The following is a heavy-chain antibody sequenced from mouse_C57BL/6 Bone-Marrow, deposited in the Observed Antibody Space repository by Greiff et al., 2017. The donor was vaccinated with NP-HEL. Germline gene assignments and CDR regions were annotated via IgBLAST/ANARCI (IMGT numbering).Heavy chain of an antibody. V-gene: IGHV5-4*01. CDR3: ARDQAYYSNYVGFAY. CDR2: ISDGGSYT. CDR1: GFTFSSYA. Sequence: DVQLVESGGGLVKPGGSLKLSCAASGFTFSSYAMSWVRQTPEKRLEWVATISDGGSYTYYPDNVKGRFTISRDNAKNNLYLQMSHLKSEDTAMYYCARDQAYYSNYVGFAYWGQGTLVTVSA. J-gene: IGHJ3*01. D-gene: IGHD2-5*01.